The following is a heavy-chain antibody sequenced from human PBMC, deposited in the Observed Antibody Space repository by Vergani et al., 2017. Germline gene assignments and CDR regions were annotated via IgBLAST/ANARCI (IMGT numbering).Heavy chain of an antibody. V-gene: IGHV3-53*01. Sequence: EVQLVESGGGLIQPGGSLRLSCAASGFTVSSNYMSWVRQAPGKGLEWVSVIYSGGSTYYADSVKGRFTISRDNSKNTLYLQMNSLRAEDTAVYYCARVQLXYDSSGYIDYYYYYMDVWGKGTTVTVSS. CDR2: IYSGGST. D-gene: IGHD3-22*01. CDR1: GFTVSSNY. J-gene: IGHJ6*03. CDR3: ARVQLXYDSSGYIDYYYYYMDV.